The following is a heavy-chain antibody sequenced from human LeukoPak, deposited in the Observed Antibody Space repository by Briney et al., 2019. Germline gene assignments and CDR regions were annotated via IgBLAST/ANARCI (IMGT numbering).Heavy chain of an antibody. Sequence: GGSLRLSCAASGFTFSSSAMHWVRQASGKGLEWVGRIRSKANSYATAYAASVKGRFTISRDDSKNTAYLQMNSLKTEDTAVYYCTGRMPPDYWGQGTLVTVSS. D-gene: IGHD2-2*01. V-gene: IGHV3-73*01. J-gene: IGHJ4*02. CDR3: TGRMPPDY. CDR2: IRSKANSYAT. CDR1: GFTFSSSA.